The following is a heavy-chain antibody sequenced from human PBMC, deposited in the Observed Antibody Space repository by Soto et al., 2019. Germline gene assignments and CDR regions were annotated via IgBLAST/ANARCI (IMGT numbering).Heavy chain of an antibody. Sequence: PGGSLRLSRAASGFTFSSYFMHWVRQAPGKGLEWVAVISYDGSNKYYADSVKGRFTISRDNSKNTLYLQMNSLRAEDTAVYYCAIGRCSGGSCYSVAEYFQHWGQGTLVTVSS. V-gene: IGHV3-30*03. CDR3: AIGRCSGGSCYSVAEYFQH. CDR1: GFTFSSYF. J-gene: IGHJ1*01. D-gene: IGHD2-15*01. CDR2: ISYDGSNK.